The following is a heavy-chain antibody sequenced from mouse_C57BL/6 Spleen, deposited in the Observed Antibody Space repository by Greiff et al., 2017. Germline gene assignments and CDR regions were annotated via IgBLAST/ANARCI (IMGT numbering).Heavy chain of an antibody. Sequence: EVQLQQSGPELVKPGASVKISCKASGYTFTDYYMNWVKQSHGKSLEWIGDINPNNGGTSYNQKFKGKATLTVDKSSSTAYMELRSLTSEDSAVYYCARERGGYDYDWCAYWGQGTLVTVSA. CDR1: GYTFTDYY. D-gene: IGHD2-4*01. J-gene: IGHJ3*01. V-gene: IGHV1-26*01. CDR2: INPNNGGT. CDR3: ARERGGYDYDWCAY.